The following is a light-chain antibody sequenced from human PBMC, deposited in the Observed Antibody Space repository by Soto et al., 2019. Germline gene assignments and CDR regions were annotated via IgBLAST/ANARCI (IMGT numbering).Light chain of an antibody. V-gene: IGKV3-20*01. CDR1: QGVSSSY. CDR2: GAS. Sequence: EIVLTQSPGTLSLSPGDRATLSCRASQGVSSSYLAWYQQKPGQAPSLLIYGASNRATGIPDRFSGSGSGTDVTLTISRLEPEDFALYFCQQYGTSPWTFGQGTKVEFK. J-gene: IGKJ1*01. CDR3: QQYGTSPWT.